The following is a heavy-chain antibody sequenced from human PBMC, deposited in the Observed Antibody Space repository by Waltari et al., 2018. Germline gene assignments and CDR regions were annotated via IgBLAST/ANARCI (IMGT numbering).Heavy chain of an antibody. V-gene: IGHV3-53*02. J-gene: IGHJ5*02. D-gene: IGHD3-10*01. CDR1: GFTVRSNY. CDR3: ARVDGSGSYDAWFDP. CDR2: IYSGGST. Sequence: VQLVETGGGLIQPGGSLSLSCAASGFTVRSNYISWVRQAPGKGLEWVSVIYSGGSTYYADSVKGRFTISRDNSKNTLYLQMNSLRAEDTAVYYCARVDGSGSYDAWFDPWGQGTLVTVSS.